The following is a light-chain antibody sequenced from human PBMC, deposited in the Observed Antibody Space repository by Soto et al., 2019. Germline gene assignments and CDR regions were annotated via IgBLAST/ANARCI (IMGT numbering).Light chain of an antibody. CDR2: EVS. CDR3: SSYTSSRHYV. Sequence: QSALTQPASVSGSPGQSITISCTGTSSDVGGYNYVSGYQQHPGKAPKLMIYEVSNRPSGVSNRFSGSKSGNTASLTISGLQAEDEADYYCSSYTSSRHYVFGTGTKV. V-gene: IGLV2-14*01. J-gene: IGLJ1*01. CDR1: SSDVGGYNY.